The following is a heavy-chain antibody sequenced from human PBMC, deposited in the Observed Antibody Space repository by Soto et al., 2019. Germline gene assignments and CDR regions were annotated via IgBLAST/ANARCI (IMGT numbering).Heavy chain of an antibody. V-gene: IGHV4-30-2*01. D-gene: IGHD3-10*01. CDR1: GGSISIGGYS. CDR2: IYHSGST. J-gene: IGHJ3*02. CDR3: ARDVHKAPPYGSGQGDAFDI. Sequence: KPSETLSLTCAVSGGSISIGGYSWSCIRQPPGKGLEWIGYIYHSGSTYYNPSLKSRVTISVDRSKNQFSLKLSSVTAADTAVYYCARDVHKAPPYGSGQGDAFDIWGQGTMVTVSS.